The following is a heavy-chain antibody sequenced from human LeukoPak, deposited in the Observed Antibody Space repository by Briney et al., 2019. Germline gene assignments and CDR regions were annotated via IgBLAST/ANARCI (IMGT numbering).Heavy chain of an antibody. CDR3: AKYDDSSGYYGFDY. CDR2: ISGSGGST. D-gene: IGHD3-22*01. Sequence: GGSLRLSCAASGFTFSSYAMSWVRQAPGKGLEWVSVISGSGGSTYYADSVKGRFTISRDNSKNTLYLQMNSLRAEDTAVYYCAKYDDSSGYYGFDYWGQGTLVTVSS. J-gene: IGHJ4*02. CDR1: GFTFSSYA. V-gene: IGHV3-23*01.